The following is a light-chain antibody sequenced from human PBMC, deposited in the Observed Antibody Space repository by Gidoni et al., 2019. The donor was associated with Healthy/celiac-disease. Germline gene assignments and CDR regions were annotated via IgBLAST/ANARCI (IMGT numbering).Light chain of an antibody. J-gene: IGLJ1*01. CDR2: EVS. V-gene: IGLV2-14*01. CDR3: SSYTSSSTRV. CDR1: SSDVGGYNY. Sequence: SALTQPASVSGSPVQSITISCTGTSSDVGGYNYVSWYQQHPGKAPKLMIYEVSKRPSGVSNRFSGSKSGNTASLTISGLQAEDEADEYCSSYTSSSTRVFGTGTKVTVL.